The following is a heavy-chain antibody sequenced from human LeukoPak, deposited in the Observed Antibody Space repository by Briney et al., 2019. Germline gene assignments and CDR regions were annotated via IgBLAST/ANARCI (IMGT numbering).Heavy chain of an antibody. J-gene: IGHJ3*02. Sequence: SETLSLTCTVSGGSISSGSYFWSWIRQPAGKGLEWIGRIYTSGSTNYNPSLKSRVTISVDTSKNQFSLKLSSVTAADTAVYFCASPYNYGKDDAFDIWGQGTMVTVSS. CDR2: IYTSGST. V-gene: IGHV4-61*02. D-gene: IGHD3-16*01. CDR3: ASPYNYGKDDAFDI. CDR1: GGSISSGSYF.